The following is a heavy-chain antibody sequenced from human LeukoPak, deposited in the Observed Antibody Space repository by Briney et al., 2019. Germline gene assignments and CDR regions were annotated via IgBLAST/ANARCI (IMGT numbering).Heavy chain of an antibody. Sequence: PGGSLRLSCAASGFTFSRYSMNWVRQAPGKGLEWVSSISDDGKYIYYADSVKGRFSISRDNAKNSLYLQMNSLRAEDTAVYYCARVGMVRGVITIALDYWGQGTLVTVSS. CDR1: GFTFSRYS. J-gene: IGHJ4*02. V-gene: IGHV3-21*01. CDR2: ISDDGKYI. CDR3: ARVGMVRGVITIALDY. D-gene: IGHD3-10*01.